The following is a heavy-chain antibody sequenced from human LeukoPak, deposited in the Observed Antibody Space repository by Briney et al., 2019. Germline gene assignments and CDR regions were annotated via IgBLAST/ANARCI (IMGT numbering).Heavy chain of an antibody. D-gene: IGHD2-21*02. CDR2: IIPILGIA. CDR1: VDTLSSYA. CDR3: ASRVVTAGGLDYFDY. Sequence: SVKVSRKASVDTLSSYAISWVRHAPGQGFEWMGRIIPILGIANYAQKFQGRVTITADKSTSTAYMELSSLRSEDTAVYYCASRVVTAGGLDYFDYWGQGTLVTVSS. V-gene: IGHV1-69*04. J-gene: IGHJ4*02.